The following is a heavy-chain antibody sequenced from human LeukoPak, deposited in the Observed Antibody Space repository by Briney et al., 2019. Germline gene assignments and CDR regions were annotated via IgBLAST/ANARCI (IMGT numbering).Heavy chain of an antibody. D-gene: IGHD2-2*01. V-gene: IGHV3-48*03. CDR3: ARGPSSTNLLWFDY. CDR2: ISSSGSTI. J-gene: IGHJ4*02. Sequence: WGSLRLSCAASGFTFSSYEMNWVRQAPGKGLEWVSYISSSGSTIYYADSVKGRFTISRDNAKNSLYLQVNSLRAEDTAVYYCARGPSSTNLLWFDYWGQGTLVTVSS. CDR1: GFTFSSYE.